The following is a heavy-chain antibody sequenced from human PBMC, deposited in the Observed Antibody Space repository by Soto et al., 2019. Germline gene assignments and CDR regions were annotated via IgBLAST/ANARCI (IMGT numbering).Heavy chain of an antibody. J-gene: IGHJ3*02. V-gene: IGHV1-69*01. CDR2: IIPIFGTA. Sequence: QVQLVQSGAEVKKPGSSVKVSCKASGGTFSSYAISWVRQAAGQGLEWMGGIIPIFGTANYAQKFQGRVTITADESTSTAYMELRSLRPDDTAVYYCARPLGERYDSSGYPEAFDIWGQGTMVTVSS. CDR3: ARPLGERYDSSGYPEAFDI. CDR1: GGTFSSYA. D-gene: IGHD3-22*01.